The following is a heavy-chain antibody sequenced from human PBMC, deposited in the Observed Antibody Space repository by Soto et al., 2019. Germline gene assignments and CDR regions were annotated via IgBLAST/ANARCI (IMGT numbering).Heavy chain of an antibody. V-gene: IGHV3-9*01. CDR1: GFMFDDFA. D-gene: IGHD4-17*01. CDR2: ISWHGGNI. CDR3: VKASDYAERAGNFDS. Sequence: SLRLSCAVSGFMFDDFAMHWGRQVPGKGLEWVSGISWHGGNIGYADSVKGRFTISRDNTKNSLYMQMNSLRPEDTALYYCVKASDYAERAGNFDSWGQGTLVTVSS. J-gene: IGHJ5*01.